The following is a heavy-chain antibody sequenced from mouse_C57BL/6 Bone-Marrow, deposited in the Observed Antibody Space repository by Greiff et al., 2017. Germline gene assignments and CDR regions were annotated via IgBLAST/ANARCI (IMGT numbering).Heavy chain of an antibody. V-gene: IGHV1-22*01. Sequence: EVQLQESGPELVKPGASVKMSCKASGYTFTDYNMHWVKQSHGKSLEWIGYINPNNGGTSYNQKFKGKATLTVNKSSSTAYMALRSLTSEDSAVYYCASGVITTVVATDYWGQGTTLTVSS. CDR1: GYTFTDYN. CDR3: ASGVITTVVATDY. CDR2: INPNNGGT. D-gene: IGHD1-1*01. J-gene: IGHJ2*01.